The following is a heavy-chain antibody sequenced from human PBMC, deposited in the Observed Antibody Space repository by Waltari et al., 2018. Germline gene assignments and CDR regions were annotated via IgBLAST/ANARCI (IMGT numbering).Heavy chain of an antibody. CDR1: GCPISRYY. CDR2: IYYSGST. D-gene: IGHD3-22*01. Sequence: QVQLQESGPGLVKPSETLSLTSPVSGCPISRYYWIWIRHPPGKGLEWIGYIYYSGSTNYNPALKSGVTISVDTSKNQFSLKLSAVTAADTAVYYWARGAYESSGEHALDIWGQGTMVIVSS. J-gene: IGHJ3*02. CDR3: ARGAYESSGEHALDI. V-gene: IGHV4-59*01.